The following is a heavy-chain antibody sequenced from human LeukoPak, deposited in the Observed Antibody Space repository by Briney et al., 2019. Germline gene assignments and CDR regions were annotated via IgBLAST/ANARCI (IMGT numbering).Heavy chain of an antibody. CDR2: ISYDGSNK. V-gene: IGHV3-30*18. CDR1: GFTFSSYG. Sequence: GGSLRLSCAASGFTFSSYGMHWVRQAPGKRLEWVAVISYDGSNKYYADSVKGRFTISRDNSKNALYLQMNSLRAEDTAVYYCAKEYFSYFDYWGQGTLVTVSS. CDR3: AKEYFSYFDY. J-gene: IGHJ4*02. D-gene: IGHD3-9*01.